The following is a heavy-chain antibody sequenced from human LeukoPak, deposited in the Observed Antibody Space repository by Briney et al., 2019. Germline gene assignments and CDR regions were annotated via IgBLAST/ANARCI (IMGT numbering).Heavy chain of an antibody. CDR1: GFTFDDYG. CDR2: INWNGGST. J-gene: IGHJ6*03. Sequence: GGSLRPSCAASGFTFDDYGMSWVRQAPGKGLEWVSGINWNGGSTGYADSVKGRFTISRDNAKNSLYLQMNSLRAEDTALYYCARVLGCTNGVCPYYYYYYMDVWGKGTTVTVSS. V-gene: IGHV3-20*04. D-gene: IGHD2-8*01. CDR3: ARVLGCTNGVCPYYYYYYMDV.